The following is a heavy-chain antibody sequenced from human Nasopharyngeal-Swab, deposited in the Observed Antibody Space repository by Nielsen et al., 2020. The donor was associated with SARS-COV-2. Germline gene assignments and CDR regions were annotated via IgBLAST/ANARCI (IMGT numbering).Heavy chain of an antibody. V-gene: IGHV3-48*02. D-gene: IGHD4-17*01. CDR1: GITFSASA. CDR2: HSVRTIAT. CDR3: ARGRDYALDY. J-gene: IGHJ4*02. Sequence: GESLKISCVVPGITFSASAMNWVRQAPGKGLEWIAHHSVRTIATAYADSVKGRFTISRDDAKNSLYLQMNSLRDEDTALYYCARGRDYALDYWGQGTLVTVSS.